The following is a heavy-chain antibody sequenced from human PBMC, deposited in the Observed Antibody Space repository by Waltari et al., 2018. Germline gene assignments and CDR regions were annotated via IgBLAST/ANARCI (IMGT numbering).Heavy chain of an antibody. D-gene: IGHD1-26*01. CDR1: GGSISSYY. J-gene: IGHJ4*02. CDR3: AREGGALDSSPFDY. V-gene: IGHV4-4*07. CDR2: IYTSGST. Sequence: QVQLQESGPGLVKPSETLSLTCTVPGGSISSYYWSWIRQPAGKGLEWIGRIYTSGSTNLNPSPKSRVPMSVDTSKNQFALKRSSVTAADTAVYYCAREGGALDSSPFDYWGQGTLVTVSS.